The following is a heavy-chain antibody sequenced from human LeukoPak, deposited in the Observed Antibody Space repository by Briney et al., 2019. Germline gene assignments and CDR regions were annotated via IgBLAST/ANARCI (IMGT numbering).Heavy chain of an antibody. D-gene: IGHD2-21*02. CDR2: IDNNGRDT. CDR3: ARGGGDHAFDI. V-gene: IGHV3-74*01. Sequence: GGPLRLSCAASGFTFSSYWMHWVRHSPEKGLVWVSRIDNNGRDTIYADSVKGRFTISRDNTRNTLHLQLGSLRVEDTAIYYCARGGGDHAFDIWGQGTMVTVSS. CDR1: GFTFSSYW. J-gene: IGHJ3*02.